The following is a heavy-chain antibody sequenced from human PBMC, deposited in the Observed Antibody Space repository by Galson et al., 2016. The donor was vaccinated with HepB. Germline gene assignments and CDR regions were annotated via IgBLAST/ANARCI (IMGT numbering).Heavy chain of an antibody. CDR2: IDPSDSYT. J-gene: IGHJ2*01. Sequence: PGESLRISCQGSGYSFTSYWISWVRQMPGKGLEWMGRIDPSDSYTSYSPSFQGHVTISADKSISTAYLQWSSLKASDTAMYYCARREGVYRNWNFDLWGRGTLVTVSS. CDR3: ARREGVYRNWNFDL. V-gene: IGHV5-10-1*01. CDR1: GYSFTSYW. D-gene: IGHD6-6*01.